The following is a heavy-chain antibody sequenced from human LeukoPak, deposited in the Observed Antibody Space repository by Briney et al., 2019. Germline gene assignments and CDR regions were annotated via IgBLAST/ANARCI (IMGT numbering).Heavy chain of an antibody. Sequence: GGSLRLSCAASGFTFSSYAMSWVRQAPGKGLEWVSSISSSSSYIYYADSVKGRFTISRDNAKNSLYLQMNSLRAEDTAVYYCARGGLGSYYFDYWGQGTLVTVSS. D-gene: IGHD3-10*01. J-gene: IGHJ4*02. CDR2: ISSSSSYI. CDR1: GFTFSSYA. V-gene: IGHV3-21*01. CDR3: ARGGLGSYYFDY.